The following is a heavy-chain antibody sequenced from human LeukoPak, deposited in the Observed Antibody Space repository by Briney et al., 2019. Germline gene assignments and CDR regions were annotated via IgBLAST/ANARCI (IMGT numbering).Heavy chain of an antibody. CDR2: IYYSGST. Sequence: SETLSLXCTVSGGSISSYYWSWSRQPPGKGLEWIGYIYYSGSTNYNPSLKGRVTISVDTSKNQFSLKLSSVTAADTAVYYCARAPITGYCRSTSCYARGAFDIWGQGTMVTVSS. CDR1: GGSISSYY. V-gene: IGHV4-59*01. CDR3: ARAPITGYCRSTSCYARGAFDI. J-gene: IGHJ3*02. D-gene: IGHD2-2*01.